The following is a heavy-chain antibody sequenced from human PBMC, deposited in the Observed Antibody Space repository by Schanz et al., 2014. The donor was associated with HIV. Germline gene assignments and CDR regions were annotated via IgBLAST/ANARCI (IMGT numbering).Heavy chain of an antibody. CDR3: ARGATTYSSGYYYPDY. CDR1: GFTFSKYS. V-gene: IGHV3-48*02. CDR2: ISSGSTTI. Sequence: EMKLVESGGGLAQPGGSLTLSCVASGFTFSKYSMNWVRQAPGKGLEWVSYISSGSTTIHYADSVMGRFTISRDNAKNSMYLVMNSLRDEDTAVYYCARGATTYSSGYYYPDYWGQGTLVTVSS. J-gene: IGHJ4*02. D-gene: IGHD3-22*01.